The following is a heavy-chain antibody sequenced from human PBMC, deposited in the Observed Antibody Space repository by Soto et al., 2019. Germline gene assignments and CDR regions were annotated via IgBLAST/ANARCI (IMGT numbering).Heavy chain of an antibody. V-gene: IGHV1-8*01. Sequence: QVQLVQSGAEVKNPGASVKVSCKASGYTFTSYDINWVRQATGQGIEWMGWMNPNSGNTGYAQKFQGRVTMTRNTSISTAYMELSSLRSEDTAVYYCASSSGWRTPPAYWGQGTLVTVSS. CDR3: ASSSGWRTPPAY. CDR2: MNPNSGNT. J-gene: IGHJ4*01. CDR1: GYTFTSYD. D-gene: IGHD6-19*01.